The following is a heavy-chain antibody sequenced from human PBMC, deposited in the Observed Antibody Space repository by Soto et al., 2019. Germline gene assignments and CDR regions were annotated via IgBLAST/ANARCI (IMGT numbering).Heavy chain of an antibody. CDR3: ARERFGELLPFDY. Sequence: SETLSLTCAVSGGSISSSSYYWGWIRQPPGKGLEWIGSIYYSGSTYYNPSLKSRVTISVDTSKNQFSLKLSSVTAADTAVYYCARERFGELLPFDYWGQGTLVTVSS. CDR2: IYYSGST. D-gene: IGHD3-10*01. CDR1: GGSISSSSYY. V-gene: IGHV4-39*02. J-gene: IGHJ4*02.